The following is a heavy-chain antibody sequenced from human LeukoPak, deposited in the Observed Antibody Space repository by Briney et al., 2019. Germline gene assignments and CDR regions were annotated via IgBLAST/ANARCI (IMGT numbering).Heavy chain of an antibody. D-gene: IGHD3-10*01. CDR3: ARHSVPGSSSSSVPY. J-gene: IGHJ4*02. Sequence: GESLKISCKGSGYTFDTYWIGWVRQMPGKGLEWMGIIYPGDSDTRYGPSFQGQVTISADKSISTAYLQWSSLKASDTAMYYCARHSVPGSSSSSVPYWGQGTLVTVSS. V-gene: IGHV5-51*01. CDR1: GYTFDTYW. CDR2: IYPGDSDT.